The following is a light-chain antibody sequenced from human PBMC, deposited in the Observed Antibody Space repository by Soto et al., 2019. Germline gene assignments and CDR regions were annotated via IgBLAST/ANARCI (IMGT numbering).Light chain of an antibody. CDR3: CSYAGSYTDV. CDR2: DVS. J-gene: IGLJ1*01. Sequence: QSVLTQPRSVSASPGQSVTISCTGTSSDVGGYNYVSWFQQHPGKAPKVMIYDVSKRPSGVPDRFSGSKSGNTASLTISGLQAEDEADYYCCSYAGSYTDVFGTGTKVTVL. V-gene: IGLV2-11*01. CDR1: SSDVGGYNY.